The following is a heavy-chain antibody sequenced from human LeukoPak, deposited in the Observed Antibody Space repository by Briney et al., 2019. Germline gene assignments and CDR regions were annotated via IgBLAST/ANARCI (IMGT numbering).Heavy chain of an antibody. CDR3: AKSAEGYCSGGSCYCDY. D-gene: IGHD2-15*01. J-gene: IGHJ4*02. CDR2: ISGSGGSA. Sequence: GGSLRLSCAASGFTLSSYAMSWVRQAPGKGLEWVSAISGSGGSAYYADSVKGRFTISRDNSKNTLYLQMNSLRAEDTAVYYCAKSAEGYCSGGSCYCDYWGQGTLVTVSS. CDR1: GFTLSSYA. V-gene: IGHV3-23*01.